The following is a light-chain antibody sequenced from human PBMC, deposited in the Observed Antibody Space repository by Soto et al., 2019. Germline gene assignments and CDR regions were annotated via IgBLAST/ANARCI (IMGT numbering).Light chain of an antibody. J-gene: IGKJ1*01. CDR1: QSVTNS. CDR3: QHYNSYSEA. Sequence: PGERATLSCRASQSVTNSLAWYQQKPGQAPRLVIYGASTRATDMPGTFSGSGSGTEFTLTISSLQPDDFATYYCQHYNSYSEAFGQGTKVDIK. CDR2: GAS. V-gene: IGKV3-15*01.